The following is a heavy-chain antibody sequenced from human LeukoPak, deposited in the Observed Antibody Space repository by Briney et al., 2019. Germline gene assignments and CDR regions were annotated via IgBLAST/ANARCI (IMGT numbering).Heavy chain of an antibody. J-gene: IGHJ4*02. V-gene: IGHV3-23*01. Sequence: TGGSLRLSCVASGFTFSIYAMSWVRQAPGKGLECVSGISGSGGRTYYADSVKGRFTISRDNSKNTLYLQMNSLRAEDTAVYYCAKDGARITLARFDYWGRGTLVTVSS. CDR3: AKDGARITLARFDY. CDR1: GFTFSIYA. D-gene: IGHD6-19*01. CDR2: ISGSGGRT.